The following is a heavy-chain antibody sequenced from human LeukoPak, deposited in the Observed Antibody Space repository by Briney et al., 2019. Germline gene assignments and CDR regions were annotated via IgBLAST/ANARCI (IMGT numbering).Heavy chain of an antibody. J-gene: IGHJ4*02. D-gene: IGHD6-19*01. V-gene: IGHV3-49*04. CDR2: IRSKAYGGTT. CDR3: TRSYRAYSSGWLIDY. Sequence: GGSLRLSCTASGFTFGDYAMSWVRQAPGKGLEWVGLIRSKAYGGTTEYAASVKGRFTISRDDSKSIAYLQMNSLKTEDTAVYYCTRSYRAYSSGWLIDYWGQGTLVTVSS. CDR1: GFTFGDYA.